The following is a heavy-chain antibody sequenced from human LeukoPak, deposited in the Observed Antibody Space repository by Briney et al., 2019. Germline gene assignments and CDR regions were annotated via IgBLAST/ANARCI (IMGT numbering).Heavy chain of an antibody. V-gene: IGHV3-11*04. CDR3: ARDGGTPST. D-gene: IGHD3-16*01. J-gene: IGHJ5*02. Sequence: GGSLRLSCVAYGFTLSDYYMSWVRQAPGKGLEWLSDISGTGTTTHSADSVKGRFTISRDNAKNSLYLQMNSLRAEDTAVYYCARDGGTPSTWGQGTLVTVSS. CDR2: ISGTGTTT. CDR1: GFTLSDYY.